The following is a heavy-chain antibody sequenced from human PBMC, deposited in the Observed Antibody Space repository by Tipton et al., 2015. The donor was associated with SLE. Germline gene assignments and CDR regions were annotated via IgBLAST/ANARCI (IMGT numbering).Heavy chain of an antibody. V-gene: IGHV3-23*01. D-gene: IGHD1-26*01. CDR2: ISPSAAST. J-gene: IGHJ3*02. Sequence: SLRLSCVASGFTISSYVIRWVRHSPGKGLEWVTAISPSAASTFYADSAKGRFTISRENSKNVVYLQMSSLRAEDTAIYYCAKGAYSESYGAIDIWGQGTLVTVSS. CDR3: AKGAYSESYGAIDI. CDR1: GFTISSYV.